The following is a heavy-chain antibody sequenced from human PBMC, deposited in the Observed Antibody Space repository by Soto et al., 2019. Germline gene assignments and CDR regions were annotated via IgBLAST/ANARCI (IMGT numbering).Heavy chain of an antibody. J-gene: IGHJ5*02. Sequence: QVQLQESGPGLVKPSETLSLTCTVSGGSISNDYWSWIRQPPGKGLEWLAYIHSSGSTKYNPSLESRITISIDTSKNQLSLKMTSVTAADTAVYYCARSYGDDWAHDLWGQGTQATFSS. CDR1: GGSISNDY. CDR2: IHSSGST. D-gene: IGHD2-21*02. CDR3: ARSYGDDWAHDL. V-gene: IGHV4-59*08.